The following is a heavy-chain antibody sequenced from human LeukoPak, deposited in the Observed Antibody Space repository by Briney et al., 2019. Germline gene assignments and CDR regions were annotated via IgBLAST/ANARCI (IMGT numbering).Heavy chain of an antibody. Sequence: PSETLSLTCTVSGGSISSGGYYWSWIRQPPGKGLEWIGYIYHSGSTYYNPSLKSRVTISVDRSKNQFSLKLSSVTAADTAVYYCARGCSSTSCYTAFDYWGQGTLVTVSS. CDR2: IYHSGST. V-gene: IGHV4-30-2*01. CDR1: GGSISSGGYY. D-gene: IGHD2-2*02. CDR3: ARGCSSTSCYTAFDY. J-gene: IGHJ4*02.